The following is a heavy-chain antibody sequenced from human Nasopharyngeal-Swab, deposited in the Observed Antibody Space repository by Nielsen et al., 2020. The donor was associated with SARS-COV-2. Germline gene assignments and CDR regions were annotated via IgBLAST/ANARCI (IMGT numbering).Heavy chain of an antibody. V-gene: IGHV3-13*01. Sequence: GESLKISCAASGFTFSRFDMHWVRQVMGKGLEWVSAIGTAGDTYYPRSMKGRFTTSRGDAENILYLQMSSLRAEDTAVYYCTRTLSASYMDVWGKGTTVTVSS. J-gene: IGHJ6*03. CDR2: IGTAGDT. CDR3: TRTLSASYMDV. CDR1: GFTFSRFD.